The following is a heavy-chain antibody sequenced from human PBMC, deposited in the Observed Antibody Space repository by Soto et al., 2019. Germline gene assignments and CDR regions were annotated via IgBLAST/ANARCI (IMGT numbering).Heavy chain of an antibody. CDR1: GFTFSSYA. J-gene: IGHJ4*02. CDR3: AKVLTLYYFDY. Sequence: EVQLLESGGGLVQPGGSLRLSCAASGFTFSSYAMSWVRQAPGKGLEWVSTISGSGAGTSYADSVKGRFTISRDNSKNTLYLQKNSLRAEDTAVYYCAKVLTLYYFDYWGQGTLVTVSS. V-gene: IGHV3-23*01. CDR2: ISGSGAGT.